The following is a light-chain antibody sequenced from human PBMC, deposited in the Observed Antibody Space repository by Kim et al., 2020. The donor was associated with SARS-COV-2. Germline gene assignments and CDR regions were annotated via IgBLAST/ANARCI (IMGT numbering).Light chain of an antibody. V-gene: IGKV1-27*01. Sequence: DIQMAQSPSSLSASVGDRVTITCRASQGISNSLAWYRQKPGKVPMLLIYGASTLRSGVPSRFRGSGSGTDFTLTISSLQPEDAATYYCQKYNSAPWTFGQGTKVYIK. CDR2: GAS. CDR1: QGISNS. CDR3: QKYNSAPWT. J-gene: IGKJ1*01.